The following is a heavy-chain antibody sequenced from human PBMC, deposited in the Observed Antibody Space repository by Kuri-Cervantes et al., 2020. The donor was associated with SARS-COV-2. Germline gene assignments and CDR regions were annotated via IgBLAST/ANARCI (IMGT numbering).Heavy chain of an antibody. D-gene: IGHD2-21*02. J-gene: IGHJ4*02. CDR1: GLTFSSYG. Sequence: GESLKISCAASGLTFSSYGMHWVRQAPGKGLEWVAVIWYDGSNKYYADSVKGRFTISRDNSANTLYLQMDSLTYEDTAVYFCARSGVVTDYFDSWGQGTLVTVSS. CDR3: ARSGVVTDYFDS. V-gene: IGHV3-33*01. CDR2: IWYDGSNK.